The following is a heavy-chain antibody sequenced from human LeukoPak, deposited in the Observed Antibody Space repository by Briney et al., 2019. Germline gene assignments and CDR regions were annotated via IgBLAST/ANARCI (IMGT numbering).Heavy chain of an antibody. J-gene: IGHJ1*01. CDR3: GYSSGYQYH. CDR1: GGSFSDYC. CDR2: INHGGST. D-gene: IGHD3-22*01. Sequence: PSETLSLTCAVYGGSFSDYCCSWIRQPPGKGLEWIGEINHGGSTNYSPSLKSRVTISVDTSKNQFSLKLSSVTAADTALYYCGYSSGYQYHWGQGTLVTVSS. V-gene: IGHV4-34*01.